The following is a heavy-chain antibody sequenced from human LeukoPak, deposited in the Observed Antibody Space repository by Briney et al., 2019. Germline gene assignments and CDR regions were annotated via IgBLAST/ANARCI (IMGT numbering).Heavy chain of an antibody. J-gene: IGHJ6*02. D-gene: IGHD2-2*02. CDR1: GGSFSGYY. V-gene: IGHV4-34*01. Sequence: PSETLSLTCAVYGGSFSGYYWSWIRQPPGKGLEWIGEINHSGSTNYNPSLKSRVTISVDTSKNQFSLKLSSVTAADTAVYYCARPFPFNTRPGGMDVWGQGTTVTVSS. CDR2: INHSGST. CDR3: ARPFPFNTRPGGMDV.